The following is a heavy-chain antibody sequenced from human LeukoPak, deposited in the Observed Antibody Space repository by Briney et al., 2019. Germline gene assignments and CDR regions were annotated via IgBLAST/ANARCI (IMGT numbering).Heavy chain of an antibody. Sequence: PPWGSLRLSCAASGFTFSSYAMSWVRQAPGKGLEWVSAISGSGGSTYYADSVKGRFTISRDNAKNTLYLQMNSLRAEDTAAYYCARAGRQCSSTSCYVYYYGMDVWGQGTTVTVSS. CDR1: GFTFSSYA. D-gene: IGHD2-2*01. J-gene: IGHJ6*02. V-gene: IGHV3-23*01. CDR2: ISGSGGST. CDR3: ARAGRQCSSTSCYVYYYGMDV.